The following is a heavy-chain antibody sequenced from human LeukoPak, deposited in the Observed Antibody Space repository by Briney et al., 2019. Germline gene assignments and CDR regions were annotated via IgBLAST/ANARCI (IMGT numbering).Heavy chain of an antibody. CDR3: VRARGGDYVGH. CDR1: GFTFSSYE. CDR2: ISSSGSTI. D-gene: IGHD4-17*01. Sequence: PGGSLRLSCAASGFTFSSYEMNWVRQAPGKGLEWVSYISSSGSTIYYADSLKGRFTISRDNAKNSLYLQMNSLRAEDTAVYYCVRARGGDYVGHWGQGTLVIVSS. V-gene: IGHV3-48*03. J-gene: IGHJ5*02.